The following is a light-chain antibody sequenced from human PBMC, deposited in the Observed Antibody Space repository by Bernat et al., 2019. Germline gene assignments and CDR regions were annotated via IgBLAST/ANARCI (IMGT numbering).Light chain of an antibody. CDR2: AVS. J-gene: IGKJ2*01. CDR3: QQSYSTPYT. CDR1: QSISSF. V-gene: IGKV1-39*01. Sequence: DIQMTQSPSSLSASVGDRVTITCRANQSISSFLNWYQQKPGKAPKLLMYAVSNLGGGVPSRFGGSGSGIDFTLTISSLQPEDFATYYCQQSYSTPYTFGQGTKLEIK.